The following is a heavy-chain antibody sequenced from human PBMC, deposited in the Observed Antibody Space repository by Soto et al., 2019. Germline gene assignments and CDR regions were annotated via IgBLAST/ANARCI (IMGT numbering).Heavy chain of an antibody. D-gene: IGHD6-19*01. CDR3: AKDKSYTSGWYYFDH. J-gene: IGHJ4*02. Sequence: GGSLRLSCAASGFTFSSYTMNWVRQAPGKGLEWVSGISWNSGSINYADSVKGRFTISRDNAKNSLYLQMNSLRAEDTASYYCAKDKSYTSGWYYFDHWGQGTLVTVSS. CDR2: ISWNSGSI. CDR1: GFTFSSYT. V-gene: IGHV3-9*01.